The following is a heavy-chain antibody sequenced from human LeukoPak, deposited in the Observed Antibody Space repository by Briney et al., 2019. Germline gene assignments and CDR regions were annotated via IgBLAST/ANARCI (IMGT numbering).Heavy chain of an antibody. CDR3: AGRVTGYSSGYVY. D-gene: IGHD5-18*01. CDR1: GFTFSSYA. CDR2: ISGSAHKI. Sequence: GESLRLSCAASGFTFSSYAMHWVRQAPEKGLDWVSVISGSAHKIRYADSVKGRFTISRDNSENIVYLQMNNLRAEDTAVYYCAGRVTGYSSGYVYWGQGTLVTVSS. J-gene: IGHJ4*02. V-gene: IGHV3-23*01.